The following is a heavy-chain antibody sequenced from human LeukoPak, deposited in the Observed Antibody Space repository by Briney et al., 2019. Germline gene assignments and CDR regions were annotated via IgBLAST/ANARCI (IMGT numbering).Heavy chain of an antibody. Sequence: SQTLSLTCAVSGGSNSSGGYSWSWIRQPPGKGLEWIGYIYHSGSTYYNPSLKSRVTISVDRSKNQFSLKLSSVTAADTAVYYCARAYNWFAPWGQGTLVTVSS. CDR3: ARAYNWFAP. J-gene: IGHJ5*02. V-gene: IGHV4-30-2*01. CDR1: GGSNSSGGYS. CDR2: IYHSGST.